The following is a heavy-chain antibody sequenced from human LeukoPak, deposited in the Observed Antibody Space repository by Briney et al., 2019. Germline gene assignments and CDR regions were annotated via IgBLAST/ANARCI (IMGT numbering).Heavy chain of an antibody. J-gene: IGHJ4*02. V-gene: IGHV3-74*01. Sequence: GGSLRLSCAASGFTFSSYWMHWVRQAPGKGLVWVSRINSDGSSTSYADSVKGRFTISRDNAKNTLYLQMNSLRAEDTAVYYCARDRRYGSFTPLFDYWGQGTLVTVSS. D-gene: IGHD1-26*01. CDR2: INSDGSST. CDR3: ARDRRYGSFTPLFDY. CDR1: GFTFSSYW.